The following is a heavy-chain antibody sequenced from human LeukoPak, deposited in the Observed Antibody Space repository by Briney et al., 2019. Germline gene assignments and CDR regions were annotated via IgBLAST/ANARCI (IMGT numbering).Heavy chain of an antibody. J-gene: IGHJ4*02. CDR2: ISNSGST. CDR3: ARGRRDMATINLFDF. CDR1: GGSITGYY. D-gene: IGHD5-24*01. Sequence: PSETLSLTCTVSGGSITGYYWSWIRQPPGKGLQWIGYISNSGSTTYNPSLKSRVTISVDASKNQFSLRLTSVIAADTAVYYCARGRRDMATINLFDFWGQGTPVTLSS. V-gene: IGHV4-59*01.